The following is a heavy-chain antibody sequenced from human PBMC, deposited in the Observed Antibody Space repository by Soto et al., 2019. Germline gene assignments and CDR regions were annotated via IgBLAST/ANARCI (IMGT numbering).Heavy chain of an antibody. J-gene: IGHJ3*02. D-gene: IGHD3-9*01. CDR3: ARVVILTGYPDAFDI. V-gene: IGHV4-59*01. CDR1: GGSISSYY. Sequence: SETLSLTCTVSGGSISSYYWSWIRQPPGKGLEWIGYIYYSGSTNYNPSLKSRVTIPVDTSKNQFSLKLSSVTAADTAVYYCARVVILTGYPDAFDIWGQGTMVTVSS. CDR2: IYYSGST.